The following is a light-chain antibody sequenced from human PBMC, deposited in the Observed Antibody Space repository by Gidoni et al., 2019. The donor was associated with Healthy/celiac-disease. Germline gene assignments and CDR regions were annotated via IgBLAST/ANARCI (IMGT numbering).Light chain of an antibody. CDR1: QSSSSY. CDR2: AAS. Sequence: DIQMTQSPSSLSASVGDRVTITCRASQSSSSYLNWYQQKPGKAPKLLIYAASRLQSGVPSRFSGSGSWTDFTRNSSSLQPEDFATYYCQQSYSTPRTFGQGTKVEIK. CDR3: QQSYSTPRT. J-gene: IGKJ1*01. V-gene: IGKV1-39*01.